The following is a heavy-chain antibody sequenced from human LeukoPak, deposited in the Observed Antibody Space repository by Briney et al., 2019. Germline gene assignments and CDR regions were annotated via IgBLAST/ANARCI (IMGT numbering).Heavy chain of an antibody. CDR3: ARADSSGFSVIDWGFDP. D-gene: IGHD3-22*01. J-gene: IGHJ5*02. Sequence: PSETLSLTCTVSGGSISSSSYYWGWIRQPPGKGLEWIGSIYYSGSTYYNPSLKSRVTISVDTSKNQFSLKLSSVTAADTAVYYCARADSSGFSVIDWGFDPWGQGTLVTVSS. CDR1: GGSISSSSYY. V-gene: IGHV4-39*07. CDR2: IYYSGST.